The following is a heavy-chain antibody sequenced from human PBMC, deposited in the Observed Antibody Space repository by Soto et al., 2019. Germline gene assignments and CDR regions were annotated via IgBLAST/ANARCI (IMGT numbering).Heavy chain of an antibody. CDR3: AKGFEGVTMVRGVYYFDY. J-gene: IGHJ4*02. CDR2: ISGSGGST. D-gene: IGHD3-10*01. CDR1: GFTFSSKA. Sequence: EVQLLESGGGLVQPGGSLRLSGEPPGFTFSSKAMTWFRQPQGKGLRWFQAISGSGGSTYYADSVKGRFTISRDNSKNTLYLQMNSLRAEDTAVYYCAKGFEGVTMVRGVYYFDYWGQGTLVTVSS. V-gene: IGHV3-23*01.